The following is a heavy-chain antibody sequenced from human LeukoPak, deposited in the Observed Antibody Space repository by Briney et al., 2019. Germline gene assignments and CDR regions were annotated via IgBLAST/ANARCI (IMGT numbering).Heavy chain of an antibody. V-gene: IGHV3-21*01. J-gene: IGHJ4*02. D-gene: IGHD3-22*01. CDR1: GFTFSSYS. CDR3: ATDLYYYDSSGDY. Sequence: GGPLRLSCAASGFTFSSYSMNWVRQAPGKGLEWVSSISSSSSYIYYADSVKGRFTISRDNAKDSLYLQMNSLRAEDTAVYYCATDLYYYDSSGDYWGQGTLVTVSS. CDR2: ISSSSSYI.